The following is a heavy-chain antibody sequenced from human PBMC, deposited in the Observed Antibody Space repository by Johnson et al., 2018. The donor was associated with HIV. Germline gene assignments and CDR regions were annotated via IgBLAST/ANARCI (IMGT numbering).Heavy chain of an antibody. J-gene: IGHJ3*02. D-gene: IGHD3-10*01. V-gene: IGHV3-7*05. CDR2: IKKDGSEK. CDR3: ARPIARGASDI. CDR1: GFTFSSNW. Sequence: VQLVESGGGLVQPGRSLRLSCAASGFTFSSNWMNWVRQAPGKGLQWVANIKKDGSEKYYVDSVRGRFTISRDNAKNSLYLQMNSLRVEDTAVYYCARPIARGASDIWGQGTMVTVSS.